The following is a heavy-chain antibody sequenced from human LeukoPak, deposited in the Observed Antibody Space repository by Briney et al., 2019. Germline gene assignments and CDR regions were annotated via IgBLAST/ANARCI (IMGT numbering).Heavy chain of an antibody. V-gene: IGHV1-46*01. CDR1: GYSFTSYY. J-gene: IGHJ5*02. Sequence: GASVKVSCKASGYSFTSYYMHWVRQAPGQGLEWMGIINPSGGSTSYAQKFQGRVTMTRDTSTSTVYMELSSLRSEDTAVYYCARSAIAGELYNWFDPWGQGTLVTVSS. CDR3: ARSAIAGELYNWFDP. CDR2: INPSGGST. D-gene: IGHD7-27*01.